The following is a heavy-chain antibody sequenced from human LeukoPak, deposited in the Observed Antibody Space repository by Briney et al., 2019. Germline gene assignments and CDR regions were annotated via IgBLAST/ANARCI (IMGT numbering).Heavy chain of an antibody. D-gene: IGHD2/OR15-2a*01. CDR2: INPNSGGT. CDR1: GYTFTGYY. Sequence: GESLKISCKASGYTFTGYYMHWARQAPGQGLEWMGRINPNSGGTNYAQKFQGRVTMTRDTSITTAYMELSRLRSDDTAVYYCARATSNWFDPWGQGTLVTVSS. CDR3: ARATSNWFDP. V-gene: IGHV1-2*06. J-gene: IGHJ5*02.